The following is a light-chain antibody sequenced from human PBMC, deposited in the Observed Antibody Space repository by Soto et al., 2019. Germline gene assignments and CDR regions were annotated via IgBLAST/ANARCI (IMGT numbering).Light chain of an antibody. V-gene: IGLV2-23*02. CDR2: QVS. J-gene: IGLJ3*02. CDR3: CSYAGSSTWV. CDR1: SSDLGGYNF. Sequence: QSVLTQPASVSGSPGQSITISCTGTSSDLGGYNFVSWYQHHPGKAPKLMIYQVSNRPSGVSNRFSGSKSGNTASLTISGLQAEDEADYYCCSYAGSSTWVFGGGTKLTVL.